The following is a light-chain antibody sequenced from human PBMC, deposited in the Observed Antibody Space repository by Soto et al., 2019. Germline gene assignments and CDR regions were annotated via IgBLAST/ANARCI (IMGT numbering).Light chain of an antibody. Sequence: AIQLTQSPSSLSASIGDRVTITCRASQGISSALAWYQQKPGKAPSLLIYGASTLESGVPSSFSGSGSGTDFTLTISILLPEDFATYYCQHFNGYPRTFGQGTRLEIK. J-gene: IGKJ5*01. CDR1: QGISSA. CDR3: QHFNGYPRT. CDR2: GAS. V-gene: IGKV1-13*02.